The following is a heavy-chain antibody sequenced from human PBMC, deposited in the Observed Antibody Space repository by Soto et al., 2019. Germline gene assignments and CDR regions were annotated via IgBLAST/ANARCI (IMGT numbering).Heavy chain of an antibody. CDR2: INPNSGGT. J-gene: IGHJ5*02. CDR3: AREEAGGWTDSNTGFAP. CDR1: GYTFTGYY. D-gene: IGHD2-21*01. V-gene: IGHV1-2*04. Sequence: ASVKVSCKASGYTFTGYYMHWVRQAPGQGLEWMGWINPNSGGTNYAQKFQGWVTMTRDTSISTAYMELSRLRSDDTAVYYYAREEAGGWTDSNTGFAPGVQGTLVPVS.